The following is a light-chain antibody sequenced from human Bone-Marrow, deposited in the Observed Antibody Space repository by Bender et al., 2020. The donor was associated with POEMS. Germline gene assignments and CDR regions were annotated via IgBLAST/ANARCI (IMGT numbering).Light chain of an antibody. CDR3: SSFTSSISVV. J-gene: IGLJ2*01. V-gene: IGLV2-14*02. CDR2: DVS. CDR1: SSRGETYNL. Sequence: QSALTQPASVSGSPGQSITISCTGISSRGETYNLVSWYQHHPGKAPKLMIYDVSYRPSGISNRFSGSKSGNTASLTISGLQVEDEAVYYCSSFTSSISVVFGGGTKLTVL.